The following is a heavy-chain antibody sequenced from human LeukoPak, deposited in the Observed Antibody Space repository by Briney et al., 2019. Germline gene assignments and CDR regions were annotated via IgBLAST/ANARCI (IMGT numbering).Heavy chain of an antibody. CDR1: GFNFSDSS. V-gene: IGHV3-7*04. Sequence: GGSLRLSCATSGFNFSDSSMTWVRQAPGKGLQWVANINRDGTEKHFLDSVEGRFIISRDNAKKSLYLQMSSLRPQDTAVYFCVRGDWYFEAWGQGTLVTVSS. CDR2: INRDGTEK. D-gene: IGHD2-21*01. J-gene: IGHJ4*02. CDR3: VRGDWYFEA.